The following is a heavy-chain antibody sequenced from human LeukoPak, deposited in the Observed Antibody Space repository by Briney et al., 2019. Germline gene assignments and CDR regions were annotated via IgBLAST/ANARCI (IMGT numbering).Heavy chain of an antibody. J-gene: IGHJ4*02. CDR2: INPNSGGT. Sequence: GASVKASCKASGYTFTGYYMHWVRQAPGPGLEWMGWINPNSGGTNYAQKFQGRVTMTRDTSISTAYMELSRLRSDDTAVYYCAREVDYDILTGYPYKDYWGQGTLVTVSS. V-gene: IGHV1-2*02. D-gene: IGHD3-9*01. CDR1: GYTFTGYY. CDR3: AREVDYDILTGYPYKDY.